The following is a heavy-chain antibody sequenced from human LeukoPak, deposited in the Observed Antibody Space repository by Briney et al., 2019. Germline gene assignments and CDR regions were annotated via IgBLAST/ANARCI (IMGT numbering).Heavy chain of an antibody. D-gene: IGHD6-19*01. CDR2: ISGSGGST. Sequence: PGGSLRLSCAASGFTFSSYAMSWVRQAPGKGLEWVSAISGSGGSTYYADSVKGRFTISRDNSKNTLYLQMNSLRAEDTAVYYCARDSASYSSGWSPPQHWGQGTLVTVSS. V-gene: IGHV3-23*01. CDR3: ARDSASYSSGWSPPQH. J-gene: IGHJ1*01. CDR1: GFTFSSYA.